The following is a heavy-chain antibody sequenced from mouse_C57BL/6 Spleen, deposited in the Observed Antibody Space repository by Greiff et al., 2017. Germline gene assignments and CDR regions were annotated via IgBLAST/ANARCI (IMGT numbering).Heavy chain of an antibody. CDR3: ARDYYGNYGWYFDV. CDR1: GFTFSDYG. V-gene: IGHV5-17*01. Sequence: EVQVVESGGGLVKPGGSLKLSCAASGFTFSDYGMPWVRQAPEKGLEWVAYISSGSSTIYYADTVKGRFTISRDNAKNTLFLKMTSLRSEDTAMYYCARDYYGNYGWYFDVWGTGTTVTVSS. J-gene: IGHJ1*03. CDR2: ISSGSSTI. D-gene: IGHD2-1*01.